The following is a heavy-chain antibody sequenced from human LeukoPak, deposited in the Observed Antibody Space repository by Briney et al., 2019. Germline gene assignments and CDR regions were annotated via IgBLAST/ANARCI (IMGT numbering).Heavy chain of an antibody. D-gene: IGHD6-19*01. CDR1: GGSISSYY. CDR2: IYYSGST. Sequence: SETLSLTCTVSGGSISSYYWSWIRQPPGKGLDWIGDIYYSGSTNYNPSLKSRVTISVDTSKNQFSLKLSSVNAADTAVYYCARHSEHGSGWSFNWFDPWGQGTLVTVSS. V-gene: IGHV4-59*08. J-gene: IGHJ5*02. CDR3: ARHSEHGSGWSFNWFDP.